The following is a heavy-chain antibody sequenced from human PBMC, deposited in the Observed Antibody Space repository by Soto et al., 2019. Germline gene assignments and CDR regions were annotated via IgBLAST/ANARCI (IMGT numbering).Heavy chain of an antibody. CDR1: GGSISSSSYY. Sequence: PSETLSLTCTVSGGSISSSSYYWGWIRQPPGKGLEWIGSIYYSGSTYYNPSLKSRVTISVDTSKNQFSLKLSSVTAADTAVYYCARHQYGDYVYYYYYGMDVWGQGTTVTVSS. CDR2: IYYSGST. D-gene: IGHD4-17*01. V-gene: IGHV4-39*01. J-gene: IGHJ6*02. CDR3: ARHQYGDYVYYYYYGMDV.